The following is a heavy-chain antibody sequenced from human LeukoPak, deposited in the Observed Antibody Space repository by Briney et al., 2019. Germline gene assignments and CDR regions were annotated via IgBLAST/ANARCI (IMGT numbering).Heavy chain of an antibody. CDR3: ARRGYSSSPGKRYYYYMDV. CDR1: GGSFSGYY. J-gene: IGHJ6*03. Sequence: PSETLSLTCAVYGGSFSGYYWSWIRQPPGKGLEWIGEINHSGSTNYNPSLKSRVTISVDTSKNQFSLKLSSVTAADTAVYYCARRGYSSSPGKRYYYYMDVWGKGTTVTISS. D-gene: IGHD6-13*01. V-gene: IGHV4-34*01. CDR2: INHSGST.